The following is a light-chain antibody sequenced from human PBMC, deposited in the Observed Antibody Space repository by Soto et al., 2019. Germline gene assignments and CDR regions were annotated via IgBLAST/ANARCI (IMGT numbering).Light chain of an antibody. V-gene: IGKV3-20*01. CDR1: QSVSSN. CDR3: QQYGSSGT. Sequence: EIVTTQSPATLSVSPGQRATPSSRAIQSVSSNLAWYQQKPGQAPRLLIYGASNRATGIPDRFSGSGSGTDFTLTISRLEPEDFAVYYCQQYGSSGTFGQGTKVDIK. CDR2: GAS. J-gene: IGKJ1*01.